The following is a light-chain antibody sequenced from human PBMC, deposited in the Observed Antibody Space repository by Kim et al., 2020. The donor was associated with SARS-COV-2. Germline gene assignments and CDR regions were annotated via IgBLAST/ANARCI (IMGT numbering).Light chain of an antibody. J-gene: IGKJ5*01. CDR1: QTINSW. V-gene: IGKV1-5*03. CDR2: KAS. Sequence: DIQMTQSPSTLSASVGDRVTITCRASQTINSWLAWYQQKPGKAPKLLIYKASVLEGGVPSRFSGSGSGTEFTLTINSLQPEDIATYYCQQYDNLPITFGQGTRLEIK. CDR3: QQYDNLPIT.